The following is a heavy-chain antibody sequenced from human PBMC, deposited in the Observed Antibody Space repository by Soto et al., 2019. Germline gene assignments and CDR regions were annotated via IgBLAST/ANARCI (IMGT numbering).Heavy chain of an antibody. CDR1: GGTFSSYA. CDR2: IIPIFGTA. CDR3: ASPPATLYSYGPKLLDYYYGMDV. D-gene: IGHD5-18*01. Sequence: ASVKVSCKASGGTFSSYAISWVRQAPGQGLEWMGGIIPIFGTANYAQKFQGRVTITADESTSTAYMELSSLRSEDTAVYYCASPPATLYSYGPKLLDYYYGMDVWGQGTTVTVSS. J-gene: IGHJ6*02. V-gene: IGHV1-69*13.